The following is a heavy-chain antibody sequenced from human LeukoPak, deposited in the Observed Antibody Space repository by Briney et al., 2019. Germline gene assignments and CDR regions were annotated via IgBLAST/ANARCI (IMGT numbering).Heavy chain of an antibody. CDR3: ARAFAPVRELNWFDP. D-gene: IGHD3-10*01. CDR1: GGSISSYY. Sequence: SETLSLTCTVSGGSISSYYWSWIRQPPGRRLEWIGYIYYSGSTNYNPSLKSRVTISVDTSKNQFSLKLSSVTAADTAVYYWARAFAPVRELNWFDPWGQGTLVTVSA. V-gene: IGHV4-59*01. J-gene: IGHJ5*02. CDR2: IYYSGST.